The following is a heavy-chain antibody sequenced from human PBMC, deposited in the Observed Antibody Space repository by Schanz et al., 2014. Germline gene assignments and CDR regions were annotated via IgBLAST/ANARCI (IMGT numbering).Heavy chain of an antibody. D-gene: IGHD2-2*01. CDR3: ARGYCAGTSCPIFDY. Sequence: QVHLVQSESELKNPGASVKVSCKTSGYSFSPSAMNWVRQAPGQGLEWMGWINTKTGNPTYAQGFTGRFVFSLDTSVSTTHLQITNLKADDTAVYYCARGYCAGTSCPIFDYWGQGTLVTVSS. V-gene: IGHV7-4-1*02. CDR1: GYSFSPSA. CDR2: INTKTGNP. J-gene: IGHJ4*02.